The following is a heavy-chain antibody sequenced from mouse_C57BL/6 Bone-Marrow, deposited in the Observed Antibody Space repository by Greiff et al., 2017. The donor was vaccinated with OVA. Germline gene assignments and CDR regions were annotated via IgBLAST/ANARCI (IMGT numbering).Heavy chain of an antibody. Sequence: QVQLQQPGTELVKPGASVKLSCKASGYTFTSYWMHWVKQRPGQGLEWLGNINPSNGGTNYNEKFKSKATLTVDKSSSTAYMQLSSLTSEDSAVYYWARHEDGYPYYFDYWGQGTTLTVSS. CDR1: GYTFTSYW. CDR2: INPSNGGT. V-gene: IGHV1-53*01. D-gene: IGHD2-3*01. CDR3: ARHEDGYPYYFDY. J-gene: IGHJ2*01.